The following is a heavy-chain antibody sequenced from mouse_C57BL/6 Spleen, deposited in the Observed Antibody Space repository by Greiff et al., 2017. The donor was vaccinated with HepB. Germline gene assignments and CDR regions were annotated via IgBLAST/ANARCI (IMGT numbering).Heavy chain of an antibody. J-gene: IGHJ2*01. CDR1: GYSITSGYY. Sequence: EVKLMESGPGLVKPSQSLSLTCSVTGYSITSGYYWNWIRQFPGNKLEWMGYISYDGSNNYNPSLKNRISITRDTSKNQFFLKLNSVTTEDTATYYCARGDTNYYGSSYYFDYWGQGTTLTVSS. D-gene: IGHD1-1*01. V-gene: IGHV3-6*01. CDR3: ARGDTNYYGSSYYFDY. CDR2: ISYDGSN.